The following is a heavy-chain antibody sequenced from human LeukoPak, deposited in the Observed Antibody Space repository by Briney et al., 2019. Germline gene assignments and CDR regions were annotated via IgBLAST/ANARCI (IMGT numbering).Heavy chain of an antibody. CDR3: ARDGKAARNAFDI. V-gene: IGHV3-53*01. J-gene: IGHJ3*02. Sequence: PGGSLRLSCAASGFTVRSNYMSWVRQAPGKGLEWVSVIYSGGSTYYADSVKGRFTISRDNSKNTLYLQMNSLRAEDTAVYYCARDGKAARNAFDIWGQGTMVTVSS. CDR2: IYSGGST. D-gene: IGHD6-6*01. CDR1: GFTVRSNY.